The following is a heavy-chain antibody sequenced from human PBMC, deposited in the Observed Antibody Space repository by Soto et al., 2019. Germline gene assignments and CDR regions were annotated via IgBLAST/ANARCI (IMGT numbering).Heavy chain of an antibody. Sequence: GGSLRLSFLASVFLFSTHSMHWVRQAPETGLEYVSAISSNGGSTYYADSVKGRFAISRDNSKNILYLQMSSLRVEDTAVYYCVQSGTAWFGEFWGQGTLVTVSS. J-gene: IGHJ4*02. V-gene: IGHV3-64D*06. D-gene: IGHD3-10*01. CDR3: VQSGTAWFGEF. CDR2: ISSNGGST. CDR1: VFLFSTHS.